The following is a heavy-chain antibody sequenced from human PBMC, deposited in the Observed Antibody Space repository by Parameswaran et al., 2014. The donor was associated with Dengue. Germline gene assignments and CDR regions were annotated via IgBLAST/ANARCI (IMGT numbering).Heavy chain of an antibody. J-gene: IGHJ4*02. CDR3: TRGSRSSFDN. Sequence: ASVKVSCKASGYTFTGYYLHWVRQAPGQGLEWMGWINPNSGDTHYAQKFQDRVTMTRDTSISTAYMELSTLRSDDTAVYYCTRGSRSSFDNWGQGTPVTVSS. CDR2: INPNSGDT. V-gene: IGHV1-2*02. CDR1: GYTFTGYY. D-gene: IGHD3-10*01.